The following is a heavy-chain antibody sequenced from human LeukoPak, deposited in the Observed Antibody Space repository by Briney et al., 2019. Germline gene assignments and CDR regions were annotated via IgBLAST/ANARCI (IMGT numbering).Heavy chain of an antibody. CDR3: ARNLPVRNDGWPLFDY. CDR1: GFTFSDSY. Sequence: GGSLRLSCAASGFTFSDSYMSWIRQSPGKGLEWISYINSSGETIYYADSMKGRFTISRDNAKNSLYLHINSLSAEDTAVYYCARNLPVRNDGWPLFDYWGQGTLVTVSS. D-gene: IGHD1-1*01. J-gene: IGHJ4*02. V-gene: IGHV3-11*01. CDR2: INSSGETI.